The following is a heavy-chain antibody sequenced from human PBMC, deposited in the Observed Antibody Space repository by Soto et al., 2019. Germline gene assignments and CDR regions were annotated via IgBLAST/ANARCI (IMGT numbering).Heavy chain of an antibody. Sequence: PGGSLRLSCAASGFTFSSYGMHWVRQAPGKGLEWVAVISYDGSNKYYADTVKGRFTISRDNSKNTLYLQMNSLRAEDTAVYYCAKEMGYSSSWFERRKRSPPPIYYYYYGMDVWGQGTTVTVSS. V-gene: IGHV3-30*18. CDR3: AKEMGYSSSWFERRKRSPPPIYYYYYGMDV. D-gene: IGHD6-13*01. CDR2: ISYDGSNK. CDR1: GFTFSSYG. J-gene: IGHJ6*02.